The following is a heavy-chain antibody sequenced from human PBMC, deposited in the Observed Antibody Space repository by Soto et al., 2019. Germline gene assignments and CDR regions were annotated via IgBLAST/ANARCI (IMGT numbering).Heavy chain of an antibody. CDR3: SRVGATPMFGGVANHYGVDV. CDR1: GFTLSSYC. J-gene: IGHJ6*02. CDR2: INSDGSDT. D-gene: IGHD3-3*01. V-gene: IGHV3-74*01. Sequence: GGSLRLSCAASGFTLSSYCMYWVRQAPGKGLVWVSSINSDGSDTTYADAVKGRCTISRDNDKNTLYQQMNSLRDEDTAVYYCSRVGATPMFGGVANHYGVDVWGQGTTVTVPS.